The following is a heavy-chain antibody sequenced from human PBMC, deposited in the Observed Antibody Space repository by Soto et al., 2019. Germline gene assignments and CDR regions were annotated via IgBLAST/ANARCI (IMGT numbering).Heavy chain of an antibody. J-gene: IGHJ4*02. CDR3: IINPSGGSTSYAQKFQGRVTMTRDTSTSTVYMELSSLRSADTAVYYCARGVCSGGSCFDY. V-gene: IGHV2-5*02. Sequence: PTLVNPTQTLTLTCTFSGFSLSTSGVGVGWIRQPPGKALEWLALIYWDDDKRYSPSLKSRLTITKDTSKNQVVLTMTNMDPGQGLEWMGIINPSGGSTSYAQKFQGRVTMTRDTSTSTVYMELSSLRSADTAVYYCARGVCSGGSCFDYWGQGTLVTVSS. D-gene: IGHD2-15*01. CDR2: IYWDDDK. CDR1: GFSLSTSGVG.